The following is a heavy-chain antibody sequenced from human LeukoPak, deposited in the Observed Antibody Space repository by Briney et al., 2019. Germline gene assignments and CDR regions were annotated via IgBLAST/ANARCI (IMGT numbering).Heavy chain of an antibody. CDR3: ARDYGDYSFTNYYYYGMDV. V-gene: IGHV4-31*03. Sequence: SQTLSLTCTDSGGSISSGGYYWSWIRQHPGKGLEWIGYIYYSGSTYYNPSLKSRVTISVDTSKNQFSLKLSSVTAADTAVYYCARDYGDYSFTNYYYYGMDVWGQGTTVTVSS. CDR1: GGSISSGGYY. CDR2: IYYSGST. D-gene: IGHD4-17*01. J-gene: IGHJ6*02.